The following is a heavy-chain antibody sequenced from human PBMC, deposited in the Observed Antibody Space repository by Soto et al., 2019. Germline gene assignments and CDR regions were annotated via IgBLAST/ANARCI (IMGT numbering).Heavy chain of an antibody. CDR1: GGTFSSYA. V-gene: IGHV1-69*13. J-gene: IGHJ4*02. CDR2: IIPIFGTA. CDR3: ARDVYSYGPNYYFDY. D-gene: IGHD5-18*01. Sequence: GASVKVSCKASGGTFSSYAISWVRQAPGQGLEWMGGIIPIFGTANYAQKFQGRVTITADESTSTAYMELSSLRSEDTAVYYCARDVYSYGPNYYFDYWGQGTLVTVSS.